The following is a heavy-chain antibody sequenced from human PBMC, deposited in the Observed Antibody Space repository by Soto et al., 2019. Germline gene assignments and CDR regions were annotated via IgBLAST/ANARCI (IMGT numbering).Heavy chain of an antibody. CDR2: ISESGGST. CDR1: GFTFSSYA. CDR3: AKPPGSSSTYYYYMGV. D-gene: IGHD6-6*01. V-gene: IGHV3-23*01. J-gene: IGHJ6*03. Sequence: EEELLESGGGLVQPGGSLRLSCAASGFTFSSYAMSWVRQAPGKGLECVSGISESGGSTYYADSVRGRFTISRDNSKNTLYLKMNSLRAEDTALYYCAKPPGSSSTYYYYMGVWGKGTTVTVTS.